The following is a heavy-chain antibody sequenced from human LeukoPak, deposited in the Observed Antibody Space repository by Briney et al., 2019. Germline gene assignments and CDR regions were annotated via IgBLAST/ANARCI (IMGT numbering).Heavy chain of an antibody. D-gene: IGHD3-10*01. Sequence: ASETLSLTCIVSGGSISNSNYCWGWIRQPTGKGLEWIGSVYYSGSYYFNPSLKSRVTISVDTSKNQFYLKLSSVTTADTAVYYCARRALGLGTGTGSSFTFDYWGEGTLVTVSS. CDR1: GGSISNSNYC. CDR3: ARRALGLGTGTGSSFTFDY. CDR2: VYYSGSY. V-gene: IGHV4-39*01. J-gene: IGHJ4*02.